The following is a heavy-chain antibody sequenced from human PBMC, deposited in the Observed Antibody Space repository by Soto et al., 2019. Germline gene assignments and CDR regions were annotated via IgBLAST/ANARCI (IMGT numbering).Heavy chain of an antibody. CDR2: INVYNGNT. V-gene: IGHV1-18*04. CDR1: HYIFTSYG. J-gene: IGHJ3*02. D-gene: IGHD3-22*01. CDR3: ARSSDAAGTFDI. Sequence: ASVKVSCKASHYIFTSYGLTWVRRAPGQGLEWMGWINVYNGNTNYAQNFQGRLTMTTDTSTSTAYLEVRSLTSDDTAVYYCARSSDAAGTFDIWGQGTMVTVS.